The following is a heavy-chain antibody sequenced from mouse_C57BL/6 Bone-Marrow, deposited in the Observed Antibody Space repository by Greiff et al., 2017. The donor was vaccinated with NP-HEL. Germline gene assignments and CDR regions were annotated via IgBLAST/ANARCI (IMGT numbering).Heavy chain of an antibody. CDR3: ARYGYILDY. CDR1: GYTFTSYW. J-gene: IGHJ2*01. D-gene: IGHD2-2*01. CDR2: IHPNSGST. Sequence: QVQLQQPGAELVKPGASVKLSCKASGYTFTSYWMHWVKQRPGQGLEWIGMIHPNSGSTNYNEKFKSKATLTVDKSYSTPYMQLSSLTSEDYAVYYCARYGYILDYWGQGTTLTVSS. V-gene: IGHV1-64*01.